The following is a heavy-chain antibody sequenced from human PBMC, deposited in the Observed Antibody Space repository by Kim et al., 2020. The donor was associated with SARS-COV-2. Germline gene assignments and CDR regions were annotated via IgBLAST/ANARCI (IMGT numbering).Heavy chain of an antibody. D-gene: IGHD3-10*01. CDR2: ISYDGSSK. CDR1: GFTFSTYG. V-gene: IGHV3-30*18. CDR3: AKAEVRGVNYYYYGMDV. Sequence: GGSLRLSCAASGFTFSTYGMHWVRQAPGKGLEWVAVISYDGSSKYYGESVKGRFTISRDNPENTLYLQMNSLRPEDTAVYYCAKAEVRGVNYYYYGMDVWGQGTTVAVSS. J-gene: IGHJ6*01.